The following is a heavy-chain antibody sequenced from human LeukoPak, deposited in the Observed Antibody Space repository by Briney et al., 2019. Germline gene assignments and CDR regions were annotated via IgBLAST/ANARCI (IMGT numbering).Heavy chain of an antibody. J-gene: IGHJ2*01. CDR2: INHSGST. V-gene: IGHV4-34*01. CDR3: AGAGDSSGYYPSYWYFDL. D-gene: IGHD3-22*01. CDR1: GGSFSGYY. Sequence: SETLSLTCAVYGGSFSGYYWSWIRQPPGKGLEWIGEINHSGSTNYNPSLKSRVTISVDTSKNQFSLKLSSVTAADTAVYYCAGAGDSSGYYPSYWYFDLWGRGTLVTVSS.